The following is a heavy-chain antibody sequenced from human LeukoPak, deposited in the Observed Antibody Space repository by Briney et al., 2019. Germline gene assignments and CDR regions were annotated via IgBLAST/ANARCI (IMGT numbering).Heavy chain of an antibody. Sequence: GGSLRLSCAASGYTFSSYAMSWVRRAPGKGLEWVSAISGSGGSTHHADSVKGRFTVSRDNSKNTLYLQMNSLRAEDTAVYYCAKVGVAGSGYYYFDYWGQGTLVTVSS. CDR2: ISGSGGST. CDR3: AKVGVAGSGYYYFDY. D-gene: IGHD3-22*01. J-gene: IGHJ4*02. V-gene: IGHV3-23*01. CDR1: GYTFSSYA.